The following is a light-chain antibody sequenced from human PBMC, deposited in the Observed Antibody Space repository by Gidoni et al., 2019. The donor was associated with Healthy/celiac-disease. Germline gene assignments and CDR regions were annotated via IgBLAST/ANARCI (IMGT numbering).Light chain of an antibody. CDR1: QNVSSY. CDR3: QQRSNWPPKLT. J-gene: IGKJ4*01. CDR2: DAS. V-gene: IGKV3-11*01. Sequence: DIVLTQSPATLSLSPGERTTLSCRASQNVSSYLAWYEQKPGQAPRLLIYDASNRATGIPARFSGGGSGTDFTLTISSLEPEDFAVYYCQQRSNWPPKLTFGGGTKVEIK.